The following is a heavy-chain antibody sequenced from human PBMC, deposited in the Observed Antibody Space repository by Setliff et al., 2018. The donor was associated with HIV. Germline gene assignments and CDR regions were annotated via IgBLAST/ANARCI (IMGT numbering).Heavy chain of an antibody. CDR3: ARARNKWGTFDY. Sequence: ASVKVSCKASGGSFSSYSISWVRQAPGQGLEWMGGIIPIFGTVNYAQRFQGRVTISADGSTSSAYMELNSLRSEDTAVYYCARARNKWGTFDYWGQGTLVTV. D-gene: IGHD1-26*01. J-gene: IGHJ4*01. CDR2: IIPIFGTV. CDR1: GGSFSSYS. V-gene: IGHV1-69*13.